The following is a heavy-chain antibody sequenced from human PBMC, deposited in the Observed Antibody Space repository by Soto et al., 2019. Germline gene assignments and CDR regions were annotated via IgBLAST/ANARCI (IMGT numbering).Heavy chain of an antibody. CDR1: GGTFSNYA. V-gene: IGHV1-69*06. CDR2: IIPIFGTV. Sequence: QEQLVQSGAEVKKPGSSVKVSCRASGGTFSNYAISWVRQAPGRGLEWVGGIIPIFGTVVYAQNLQGRVTITADNSTRRAYMELSSLRSDDTAVYYCAKFDPLGELLWFDPWGQGTLVTVSS. CDR3: AKFDPLGELLWFDP. J-gene: IGHJ5*02. D-gene: IGHD3-16*01.